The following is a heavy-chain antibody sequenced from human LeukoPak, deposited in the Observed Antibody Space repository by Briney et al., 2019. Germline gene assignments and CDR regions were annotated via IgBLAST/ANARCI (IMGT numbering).Heavy chain of an antibody. CDR1: GFTFSSYA. CDR2: ISSGSGYI. CDR3: ARQAAGGTWFFDY. V-gene: IGHV3-21*01. D-gene: IGHD6-13*01. J-gene: IGHJ4*02. Sequence: GGSLRLSCAASGFTFSSYAMSWVRQAPGKGLEWVSTISSGSGYIYYADSVKGRFTISRDNAKNTLYLQMNSLRAEDTAVYYCARQAAGGTWFFDYWGQGTLVTVSS.